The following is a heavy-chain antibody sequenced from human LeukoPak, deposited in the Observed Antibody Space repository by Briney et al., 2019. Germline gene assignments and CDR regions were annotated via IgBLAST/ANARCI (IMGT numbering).Heavy chain of an antibody. CDR2: LYHGGST. V-gene: IGHV3-53*05. J-gene: IGHJ4*02. Sequence: PGGSLGLSCAASGFTVSTNYMSWVRQAPGKGLEWVSVLYHGGSTYYADSVKGRFTISRDNSKNTLYLQMNSLRPDDTAVYYCARDPSQYLDYWGQGTLVTVSS. CDR1: GFTVSTNY. CDR3: ARDPSQYLDY.